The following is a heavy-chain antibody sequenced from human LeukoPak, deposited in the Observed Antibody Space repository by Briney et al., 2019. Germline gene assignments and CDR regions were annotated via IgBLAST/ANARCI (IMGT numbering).Heavy chain of an antibody. CDR1: GLTFSNYW. Sequence: GGSLRLSCAASGLTFSNYWMTWVRQAPGKGLEWVANMNQDGSEKYYVDSVKGRFTISRDNAKNSLFLQLSSLRAEDTAVYYCARDAYGGDYWGQGTLVTVSS. D-gene: IGHD4/OR15-4a*01. J-gene: IGHJ4*02. CDR2: MNQDGSEK. V-gene: IGHV3-7*01. CDR3: ARDAYGGDY.